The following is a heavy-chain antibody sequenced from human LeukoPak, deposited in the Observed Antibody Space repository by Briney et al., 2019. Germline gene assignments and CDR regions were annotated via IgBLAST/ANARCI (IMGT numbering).Heavy chain of an antibody. Sequence: SETLSLTCTVSGYSISSGYYWGWIRQPPGKGLEWIGSIYHSGSTYYNPSLKSRVTISVDTSKNQFSLKLSSVTAADTAVYYCARDRNMVRIPLGFDPWGQGTLVTVSS. D-gene: IGHD3-10*01. J-gene: IGHJ5*02. CDR2: IYHSGST. CDR3: ARDRNMVRIPLGFDP. V-gene: IGHV4-38-2*02. CDR1: GYSISSGYY.